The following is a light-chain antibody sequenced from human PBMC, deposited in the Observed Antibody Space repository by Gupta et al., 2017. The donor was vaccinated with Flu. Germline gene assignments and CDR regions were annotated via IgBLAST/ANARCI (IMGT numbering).Light chain of an antibody. CDR3: QHWYFCPWT. J-gene: IGKJ1*01. Sequence: EIVMTQSPATLSVSPGERVTLSCRASHTVSINVAWFQQKPGQAPRLLVSDASSRATGIPARFSGNGSGTEFTLTFNSRQSEEIATYYCQHWYFCPWTFGQGTKVEIK. V-gene: IGKV3-15*01. CDR1: HTVSIN. CDR2: DAS.